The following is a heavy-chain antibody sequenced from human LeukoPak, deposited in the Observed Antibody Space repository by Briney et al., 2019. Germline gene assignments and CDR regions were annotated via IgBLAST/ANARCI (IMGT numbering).Heavy chain of an antibody. CDR2: IWYDGSNK. V-gene: IGHV3-33*06. CDR3: AKGGRYFDWSTGDY. CDR1: GFTFSSYG. Sequence: GGSLRLPCAASGFTFSSYGMHWVRQAPGKGLEWVAVIWYDGSNKYYADSVKGRFTISRDNSKNTLYLQMNSLRAEDTAVYYCAKGGRYFDWSTGDYWGQGTLVTVSS. J-gene: IGHJ4*02. D-gene: IGHD3-9*01.